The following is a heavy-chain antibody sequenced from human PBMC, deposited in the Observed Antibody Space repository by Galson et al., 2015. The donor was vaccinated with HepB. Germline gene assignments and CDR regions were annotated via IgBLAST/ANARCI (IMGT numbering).Heavy chain of an antibody. D-gene: IGHD6-13*01. CDR3: ARHGGVSAGTNNWFDP. Sequence: QSGAEVTKPGESLRISCKGSGYSFTSYWISWVRQMPGKGLEWMGRIDPSDSYTNYSPSFQGHVTISADKSISTAYLQWSSLKASDTAMYYCARHGGVSAGTNNWFDPWGQGTLVTVSS. V-gene: IGHV5-10-1*01. CDR2: IDPSDSYT. CDR1: GYSFTSYW. J-gene: IGHJ5*02.